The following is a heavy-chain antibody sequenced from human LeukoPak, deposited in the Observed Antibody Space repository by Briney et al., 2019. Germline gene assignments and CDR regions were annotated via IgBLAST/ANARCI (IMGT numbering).Heavy chain of an antibody. D-gene: IGHD6-13*01. J-gene: IGHJ5*02. CDR3: ARDLGSSWINNWFDP. CDR1: GFTLRVNY. Sequence: PGGSLRLSCVASGFTLRVNYMTWIRQTPGKGLEWVANIKKDGINKYYVDSVKGRFTISRDNAKNSLYLQMNSLRAEDTAVYYCARDLGSSWINNWFDPWGQGTLVTVSS. V-gene: IGHV3-7*01. CDR2: IKKDGINK.